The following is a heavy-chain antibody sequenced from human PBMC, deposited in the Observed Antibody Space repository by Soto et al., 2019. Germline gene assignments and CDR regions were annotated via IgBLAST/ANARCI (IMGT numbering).Heavy chain of an antibody. CDR1: GFTFRDHW. CDR2: INSDGSTT. D-gene: IGHD6-19*01. Sequence: LRLSCAASGFTFRDHWMHWVRQAPGKGLVWVSRINSDGSTTTYADSVKGRFTISRDNAKSTLYLQLNSLRAEDTALYYCARGYSSGPDYWGQGTLVTVSS. J-gene: IGHJ4*02. V-gene: IGHV3-74*01. CDR3: ARGYSSGPDY.